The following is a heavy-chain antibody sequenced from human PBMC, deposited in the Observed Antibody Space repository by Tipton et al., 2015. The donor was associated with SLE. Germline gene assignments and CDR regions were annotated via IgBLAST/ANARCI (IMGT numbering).Heavy chain of an antibody. V-gene: IGHV1-18*01. D-gene: IGHD1-26*01. CDR3: ARSNIGGELPLVDY. CDR2: IDTYNGNT. Sequence: QLVQSGAEVKKPGASVKVSCKASGYTFTNYALSWVRQAPGQGLEWMGWIDTYNGNTNYAQNLQGRVTMTTDTSTRTAYMQLRNLRSDDTAVYYCARSNIGGELPLVDYWGQGTLVTVSS. CDR1: GYTFTNYA. J-gene: IGHJ4*02.